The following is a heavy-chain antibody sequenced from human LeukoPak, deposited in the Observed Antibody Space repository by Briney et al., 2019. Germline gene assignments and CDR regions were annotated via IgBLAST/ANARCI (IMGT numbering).Heavy chain of an antibody. CDR3: AASLGYCSGGSCSTRGYFDY. J-gene: IGHJ4*02. Sequence: SETLSLTCTVSGVSISSSSYYWGWIRQPPGKGLEWIGSIYYSGSTYYNPSLKSRVTISVDTSKNQFSLKLSSVTAADTAVYYCAASLGYCSGGSCSTRGYFDYWGQGTLVTVSS. V-gene: IGHV4-39*01. CDR2: IYYSGST. D-gene: IGHD2-15*01. CDR1: GVSISSSSYY.